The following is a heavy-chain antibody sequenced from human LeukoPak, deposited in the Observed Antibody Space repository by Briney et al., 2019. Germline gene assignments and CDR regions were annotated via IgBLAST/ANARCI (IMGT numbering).Heavy chain of an antibody. J-gene: IGHJ4*02. CDR1: GGSISSYY. Sequence: SETLSLTCTVSGGSISSYYWSWIRQPPGKGLEWIGEINHSGSTNHNPSLKSRVTISVDTSKNQFSLKLSSVTAADTAVYYCARVSRYSSSWYYDYWGQGTLVTVSS. CDR2: INHSGST. D-gene: IGHD6-13*01. V-gene: IGHV4-34*09. CDR3: ARVSRYSSSWYYDY.